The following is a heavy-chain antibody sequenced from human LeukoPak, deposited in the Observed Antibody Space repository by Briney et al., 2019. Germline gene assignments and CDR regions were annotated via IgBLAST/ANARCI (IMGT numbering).Heavy chain of an antibody. CDR2: ISVSGDST. Sequence: GGSLRLSCAASGFTFSSFAMSWVRQAPGKGLEWVSVISVSGDSTYYADSVKGRFTISRDNSKNTLYLRMNSLRAEDTAVYYCAKFIGSSWSGSYFGYWGQGTLVTVSS. CDR1: GFTFSSFA. J-gene: IGHJ4*02. D-gene: IGHD6-13*01. V-gene: IGHV3-23*01. CDR3: AKFIGSSWSGSYFGY.